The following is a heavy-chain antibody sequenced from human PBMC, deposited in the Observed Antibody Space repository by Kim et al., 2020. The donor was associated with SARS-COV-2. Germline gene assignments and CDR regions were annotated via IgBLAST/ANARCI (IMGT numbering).Heavy chain of an antibody. Sequence: TPSLKSRVTISVDTSKTPFSLKLGSVTAADTAVYYCARDPPGIATGMDVWGQGTTVTVSS. D-gene: IGHD6-13*01. V-gene: IGHV4-31*02. J-gene: IGHJ6*02. CDR3: ARDPPGIATGMDV.